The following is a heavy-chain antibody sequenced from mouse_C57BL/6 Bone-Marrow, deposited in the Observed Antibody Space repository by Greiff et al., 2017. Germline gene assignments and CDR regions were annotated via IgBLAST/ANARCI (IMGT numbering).Heavy chain of an antibody. CDR2: INPSSGYT. CDR3: ARMNYGDY. J-gene: IGHJ2*01. CDR1: GYTFTSYT. Sequence: QVQLKESGAELARPGASVKMSCKASGYTFTSYTMHWVKQRPGPGLEWIGYINPSSGYTKYNQKFKDKATLTADKSSSTAYMQLCSLTSEYSAVYYCARMNYGDYWGQGTTLTVAS. V-gene: IGHV1-4*01. D-gene: IGHD1-2*01.